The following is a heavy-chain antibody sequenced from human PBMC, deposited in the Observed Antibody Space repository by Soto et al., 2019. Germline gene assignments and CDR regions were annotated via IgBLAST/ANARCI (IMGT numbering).Heavy chain of an antibody. CDR2: IWYDGSNK. J-gene: IGHJ1*01. Sequence: PGGSLRLSCAASGFTFSSYGMHWVRQAPGKGLEWVAVIWYDGSNKYYADSVKGRFTISRDNSKNTLYLQMNSLKTEDTAVYYCASEMGQHWGQGTLVTVSS. V-gene: IGHV3-33*01. CDR1: GFTFSSYG. CDR3: ASEMGQH.